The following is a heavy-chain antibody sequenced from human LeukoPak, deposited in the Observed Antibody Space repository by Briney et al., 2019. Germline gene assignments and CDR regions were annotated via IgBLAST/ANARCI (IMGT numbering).Heavy chain of an antibody. Sequence: SETLSLTCTVSGDSVSSGDHHWSWIRQPPGKGLEWIGYIRYGGSTYYNPSLKSRVIISVDMSKNQFSLSLNSLSAADSAVYYCARAAAVTNSWYYFDYWGQGTLVTVSS. J-gene: IGHJ4*02. CDR3: ARAAAVTNSWYYFDY. CDR1: GDSVSSGDHH. D-gene: IGHD6-13*01. CDR2: IRYGGST. V-gene: IGHV4-30-4*01.